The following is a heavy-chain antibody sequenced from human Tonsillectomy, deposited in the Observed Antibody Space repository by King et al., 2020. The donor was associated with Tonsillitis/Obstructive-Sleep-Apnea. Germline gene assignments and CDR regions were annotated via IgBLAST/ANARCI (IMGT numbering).Heavy chain of an antibody. CDR2: IYPGDSAT. J-gene: IGHJ4*02. CDR1: GYNFTRYW. CDR3: ARMGDYYDTCAFCDY. Sequence: LVQSGAEVKKTGESLKISCKGSGYNFTRYWIGWVRQMPGKGLECMGIIYPGDSATRYSPSFQGQVTISADKSISTAYLQWSSLKASDTAMYYCARMGDYYDTCAFCDYWGQGTLVTDSS. D-gene: IGHD3-22*01. V-gene: IGHV5-51*01.